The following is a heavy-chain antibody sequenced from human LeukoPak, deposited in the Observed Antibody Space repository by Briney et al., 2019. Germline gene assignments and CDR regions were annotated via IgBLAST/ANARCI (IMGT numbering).Heavy chain of an antibody. Sequence: GGSLRLSCAASGFTFDDYAMHWVRQAPGKGLEWVSLISGDGGSTYYADSVKGRFTISRDNSKNSLYLQMNSLRTEDTALYYCATGIAEAAGRPRLKRRYYYYMDVWGKGTTVTVSS. CDR2: ISGDGGST. D-gene: IGHD6-19*01. CDR1: GFTFDDYA. CDR3: ATGIAEAAGRPRLKRRYYYYMDV. J-gene: IGHJ6*03. V-gene: IGHV3-43*02.